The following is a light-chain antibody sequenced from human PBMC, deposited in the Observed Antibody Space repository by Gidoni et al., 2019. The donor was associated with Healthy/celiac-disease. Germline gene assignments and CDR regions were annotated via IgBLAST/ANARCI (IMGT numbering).Light chain of an antibody. CDR2: AAS. CDR1: QSISSY. V-gene: IGKV1-39*01. Sequence: DIQMTQSPSSLSASVGDRVTITCRASQSISSYLNWYQQKPGKAPKLLIYAASSLQSGVPSRFSGSGSGTDFTLTISSLQPEDFATYYCQQSYSTSFXXXPGTKVDIK. CDR3: QQSYSTSFX. J-gene: IGKJ3*01.